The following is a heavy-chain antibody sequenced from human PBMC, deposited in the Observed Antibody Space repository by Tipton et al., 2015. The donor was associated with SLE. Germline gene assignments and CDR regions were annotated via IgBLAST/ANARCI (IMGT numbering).Heavy chain of an antibody. CDR3: ATRQGSGWYQSFDY. Sequence: SLRLSCAASGFTFSGYSMHWVRQAPGKGLEWVSSISGRRTDIYYADSVKGRFTISRDNPKNSLYLQMNNLRAEDTAVYYCATRQGSGWYQSFDYWGQGSLVTVSS. D-gene: IGHD6-19*01. V-gene: IGHV3-21*01. CDR2: ISGRRTDI. CDR1: GFTFSGYS. J-gene: IGHJ4*02.